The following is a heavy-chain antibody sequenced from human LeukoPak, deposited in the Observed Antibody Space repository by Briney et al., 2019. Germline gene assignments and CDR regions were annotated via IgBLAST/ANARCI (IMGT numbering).Heavy chain of an antibody. D-gene: IGHD6-13*01. Sequence: GGSLRLSCAASGFTFSSYAMTWVRQAPGKGLEWVSAISGSGDRTYYADSVKGRFTISRDNSKNTLNLQMNSLRAEDTAIYYCATYIAAAEDWGQGTLVTVSS. J-gene: IGHJ4*02. V-gene: IGHV3-23*01. CDR2: ISGSGDRT. CDR3: ATYIAAAED. CDR1: GFTFSSYA.